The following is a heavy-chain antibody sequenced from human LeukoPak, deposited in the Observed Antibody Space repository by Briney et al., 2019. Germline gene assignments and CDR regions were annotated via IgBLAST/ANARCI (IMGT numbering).Heavy chain of an antibody. V-gene: IGHV3-33*01. D-gene: IGHD1-26*01. Sequence: SGGSLRLSCAASGFTFSSHGMHWVRQAPGKGLEWEAVIGYNGSNKYYADSVKGRFTISRDNSKNTLYLQMNSLRAEDTAVYYCARTLGMVADYYYYGMDVWGQGTTVTVSS. CDR3: ARTLGMVADYYYYGMDV. CDR2: IGYNGSNK. J-gene: IGHJ6*02. CDR1: GFTFSSHG.